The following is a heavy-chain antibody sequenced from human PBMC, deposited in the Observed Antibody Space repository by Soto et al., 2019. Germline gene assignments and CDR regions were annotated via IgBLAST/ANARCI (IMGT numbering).Heavy chain of an antibody. CDR2: IIPIFGTA. CDR3: ARDGGYYDSVGAFDI. CDR1: GGTFSSYA. V-gene: IGHV1-69*13. J-gene: IGHJ3*02. Sequence: ASVKVSCKASGGTFSSYAISWVRQAPGQGLEWMGGIIPIFGTANYAQKFQGRVTITADESTSTAYMELSSLRSEDTAVYYCARDGGYYDSVGAFDIWGQGTMVTVSS. D-gene: IGHD3-3*01.